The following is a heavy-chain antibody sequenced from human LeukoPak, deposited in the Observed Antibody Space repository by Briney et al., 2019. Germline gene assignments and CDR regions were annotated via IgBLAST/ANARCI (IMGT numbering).Heavy chain of an antibody. D-gene: IGHD6-19*01. V-gene: IGHV6-1*01. Sequence: SQTLSLTCAISGDSVSSNSAAWNWIRQSPSRGLEWLGRTYYRSKWYNDYAVSVKSRMTISPDTSKNQFSLQVNSVTPEDTALYYCARDGCSGRFRGYFDYWGQGILVTVSS. CDR3: ARDGCSGRFRGYFDY. J-gene: IGHJ4*02. CDR2: TYYRSKWYN. CDR1: GDSVSSNSAA.